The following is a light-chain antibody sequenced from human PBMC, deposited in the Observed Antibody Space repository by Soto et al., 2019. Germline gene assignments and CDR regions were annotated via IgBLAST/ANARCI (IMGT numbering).Light chain of an antibody. CDR1: QSVSTN. Sequence: IVMNQSPTTLSVSQGERATLSCRASQSVSTNLAWYQQKPGQAPRLLIYGASSRATGIPDRFSGSGSGTDFTLTISRLEPEDFAVYYCQQYGSSPQPFGQGTKVDIK. V-gene: IGKV3-20*01. CDR2: GAS. CDR3: QQYGSSPQP. J-gene: IGKJ1*01.